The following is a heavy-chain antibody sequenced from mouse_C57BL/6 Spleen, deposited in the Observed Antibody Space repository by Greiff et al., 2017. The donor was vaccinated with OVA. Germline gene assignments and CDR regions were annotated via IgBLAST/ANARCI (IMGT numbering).Heavy chain of an antibody. CDR3: ARGGYDYGDY. Sequence: QVQLQQPGAELVRPGSSVKPSCKASGYTFTSYWMHWVKQRPIQGLEWIGNIDPSDSETHYNQKFKDKATLTVDKSSSTAYMQLSSLTSEDSAVYYCARGGYDYGDYWGQGTTLTVSS. D-gene: IGHD2-4*01. CDR1: GYTFTSYW. J-gene: IGHJ2*01. CDR2: IDPSDSET. V-gene: IGHV1-52*01.